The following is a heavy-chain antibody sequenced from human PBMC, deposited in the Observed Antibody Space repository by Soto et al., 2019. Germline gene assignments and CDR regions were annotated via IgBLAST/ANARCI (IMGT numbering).Heavy chain of an antibody. CDR2: IYYSGST. Sequence: SETLSLTCTVSGDSIRSYYWSWIRQPPGKGLEWNGYIYYSGSTNYNPSLKSRVTISVDTSKTQFSLKLSSVTAADTAVYYCARAPTYSSSLHAFDIWGQGTMVTVSS. V-gene: IGHV4-59*01. CDR1: GDSIRSYY. D-gene: IGHD6-6*01. CDR3: ARAPTYSSSLHAFDI. J-gene: IGHJ3*02.